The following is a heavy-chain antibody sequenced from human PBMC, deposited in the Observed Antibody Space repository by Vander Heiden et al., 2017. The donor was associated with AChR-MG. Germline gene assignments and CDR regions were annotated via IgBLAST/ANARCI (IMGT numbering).Heavy chain of an antibody. Sequence: QVQLQESGPGLVKPSQTLSLTCTVSGGSISSGGYYWSWIRQHPGKGLEWIGYIYYSGSTYYNPSLKSRVTISVDTSKNKFSLKRSSVTAADTAVDYCARSGYCSSTSCYAGWFDPWGQGTLVTVSS. CDR1: GGSISSGGYY. J-gene: IGHJ5*02. CDR2: IYYSGST. CDR3: ARSGYCSSTSCYAGWFDP. V-gene: IGHV4-31*03. D-gene: IGHD2-2*01.